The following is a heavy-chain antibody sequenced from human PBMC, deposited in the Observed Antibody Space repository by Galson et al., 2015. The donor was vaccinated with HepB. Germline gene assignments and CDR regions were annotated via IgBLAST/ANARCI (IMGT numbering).Heavy chain of an antibody. Sequence: LSLTCTVSGGSISSGGYYWSWIRQHPGKGLEWIGYIYYSGSTYYNPSLKSRVTISVDTSKNQFSLKLSSVTAADTAVYYCARVSCYDSSGSPPMTIVGADYWGQGTLVTVSS. J-gene: IGHJ4*02. CDR2: IYYSGST. CDR3: ARVSCYDSSGSPPMTIVGADY. CDR1: GGSISSGGYY. D-gene: IGHD3-22*01. V-gene: IGHV4-31*03.